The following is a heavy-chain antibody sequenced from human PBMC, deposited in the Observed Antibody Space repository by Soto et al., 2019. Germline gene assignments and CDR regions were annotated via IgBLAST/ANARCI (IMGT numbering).Heavy chain of an antibody. Sequence: QVQLVQSGAEVKKPGSSVKVSCKASGGTFSSYTISWVRQAPGQGLEWMGRIIPILGIANYAQKCQGRVTSTADKSTSTAYMELSSLRSDDTAVYYCAREEYYYGSGAFFDYWGQGTLVTVSS. D-gene: IGHD3-10*01. CDR1: GGTFSSYT. CDR3: AREEYYYGSGAFFDY. J-gene: IGHJ4*02. V-gene: IGHV1-69*08. CDR2: IIPILGIA.